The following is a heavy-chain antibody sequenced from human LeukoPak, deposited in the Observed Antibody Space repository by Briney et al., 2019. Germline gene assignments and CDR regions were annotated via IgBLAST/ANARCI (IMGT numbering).Heavy chain of an antibody. V-gene: IGHV4-38-2*02. CDR2: IYHSGST. D-gene: IGHD2-8*01. CDR1: GYSISSGYY. CDR3: ARVSGYCPDGVCRFDF. Sequence: SETLSLTCTVSGYSISSGYYWGWIRQPPGKGLEWIGSIYHSGSTYYNSSLKSRVTISVDTSKNQFSLKLSSVTAADTAVYYCARVSGYCPDGVCRFDFWGQGTLVTVSS. J-gene: IGHJ4*02.